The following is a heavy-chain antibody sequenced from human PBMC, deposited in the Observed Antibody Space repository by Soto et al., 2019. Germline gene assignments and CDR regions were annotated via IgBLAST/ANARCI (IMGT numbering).Heavy chain of an antibody. J-gene: IGHJ6*03. CDR3: AKSSGYCGGGSCYTYYYYMDV. CDR2: ISYNAIST. V-gene: IGHV3-23*01. D-gene: IGHD2-15*01. Sequence: GGSLRLSCVASGFTFTNYAMGWVRQAPGRGLEWVSAISYNAISTYYADSVKGRFTISRDNSKNTLFLQMSSLRAEDTALYYCAKSSGYCGGGSCYTYYYYMDVWDKGTTVTVSS. CDR1: GFTFTNYA.